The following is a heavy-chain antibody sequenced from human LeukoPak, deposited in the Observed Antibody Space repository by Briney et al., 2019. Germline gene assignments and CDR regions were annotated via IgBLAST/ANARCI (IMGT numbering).Heavy chain of an antibody. J-gene: IGHJ4*02. CDR3: ARGWEGATGDY. D-gene: IGHD1-26*01. Sequence: GASVKVSCKASGYTFTSYGISWVRQAPGQGLEWMGWISAYNGNTNYAQKLQGRVTVTTDTSTSTAYMELSSLRSEDTAVYYCARGWEGATGDYWGQGTLVTVSS. CDR2: ISAYNGNT. CDR1: GYTFTSYG. V-gene: IGHV1-18*01.